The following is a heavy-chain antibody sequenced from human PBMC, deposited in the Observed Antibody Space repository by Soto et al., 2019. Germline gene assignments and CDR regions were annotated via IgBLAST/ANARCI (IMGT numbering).Heavy chain of an antibody. CDR2: IYYSGST. CDR3: ARVGGFGATTIDY. J-gene: IGHJ4*02. CDR1: GGSISSGDYY. Sequence: PSETLSLTCTFSGGSISSGDYYLSWIRQPPGKGLEWIGYIYYSGSTYYNPSLKSRVTISVDTSKNQFSLKLSSVTAADTAVYYCARVGGFGATTIDYWGQGTLVTVSS. V-gene: IGHV4-30-4*01. D-gene: IGHD3-10*01.